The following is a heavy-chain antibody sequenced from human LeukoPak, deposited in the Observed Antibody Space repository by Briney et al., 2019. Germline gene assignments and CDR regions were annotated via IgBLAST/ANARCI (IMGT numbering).Heavy chain of an antibody. CDR3: ARDSGFGELLYYGMDV. J-gene: IGHJ6*02. V-gene: IGHV4-31*03. Sequence: SETLSLTCTVSGGSISSGGYYWSWIRQHPGKGLEWIGYIYYSGSTYYNPSLKSRVTISVDTSKNQFSLKLSSVTAADTAVYYCARDSGFGELLYYGMDVWGQGTTVTVSS. CDR2: IYYSGST. CDR1: GGSISSGGYY. D-gene: IGHD3-10*01.